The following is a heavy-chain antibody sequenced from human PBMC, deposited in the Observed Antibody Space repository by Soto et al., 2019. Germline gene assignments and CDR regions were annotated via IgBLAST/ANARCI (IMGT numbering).Heavy chain of an antibody. Sequence: ASVKVSCKASGGTFSSYAISWVRQAPGQGLEWMGGIIPIFGTANYAQKFQGRVTITADESTSTAYMELSSLRSEDTAVYYCASTSVGWYCSGGSCYSGHFQHWGQGTLVTVSS. V-gene: IGHV1-69*13. CDR2: IIPIFGTA. CDR3: ASTSVGWYCSGGSCYSGHFQH. CDR1: GGTFSSYA. J-gene: IGHJ1*01. D-gene: IGHD2-15*01.